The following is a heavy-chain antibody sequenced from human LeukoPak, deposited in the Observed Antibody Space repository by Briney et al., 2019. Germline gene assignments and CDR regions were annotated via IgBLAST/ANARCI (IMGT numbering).Heavy chain of an antibody. CDR1: GGSISSGSYY. CDR2: IYTSGST. V-gene: IGHV4-61*02. Sequence: SETLSLTCTVPGGSISSGSYYWSWIRQPAGKGLEWIGRIYTSGSTNYSPSLKSRVTISVDTSRNHFSLKLSSVPAADTAVYYCASLYDYVWGSYRYLVDYWGQGTLVTVSS. D-gene: IGHD3-16*02. J-gene: IGHJ4*02. CDR3: ASLYDYVWGSYRYLVDY.